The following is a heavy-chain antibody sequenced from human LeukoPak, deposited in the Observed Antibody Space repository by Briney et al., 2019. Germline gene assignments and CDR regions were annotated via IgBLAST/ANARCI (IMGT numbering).Heavy chain of an antibody. J-gene: IGHJ4*02. CDR3: AVDNRDF. D-gene: IGHD2/OR15-2a*01. CDR1: GASVGDYY. V-gene: IGHV4-4*07. Sequence: PSETLSLTCTVSGASVGDYYWSWIRQAAGEGLEWLGRIYTSGNTIYNPSLQSRVTISVDVSKNQFSLRLISMTAADTGIYYCAVDNRDFWGQGTLVTVSS. CDR2: IYTSGNT.